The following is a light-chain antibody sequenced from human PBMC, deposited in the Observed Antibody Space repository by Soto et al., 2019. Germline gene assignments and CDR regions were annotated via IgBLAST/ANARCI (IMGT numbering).Light chain of an antibody. CDR2: KAS. V-gene: IGKV2-30*01. J-gene: IGKJ1*01. Sequence: DVVMTQSPLSLPVTLGQSASISCSSSQSVVYSRDGIAYSSWFQQRPGQSPRRLIYKASKRDSGVADRLRGSRSVTDFTLTISRVEAEDVGVYYCMQGTHWPPTFGRGTKVEFK. CDR3: MQGTHWPPT. CDR1: QSVVYSRDGIAY.